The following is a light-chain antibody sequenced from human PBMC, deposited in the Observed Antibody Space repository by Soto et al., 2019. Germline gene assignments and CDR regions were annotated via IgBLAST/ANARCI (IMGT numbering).Light chain of an antibody. Sequence: EVSXTQSXGXXXXXXGXXAXLXXXXSQSISSSYVAWYQQKPGQAPRLLINGASSRASGIPDRFSGSGSGTDFTLTINGLDPEHFAAYYCQQYGSSVWTFGQGTKVDIK. CDR2: GAS. CDR1: QSISSSY. V-gene: IGKV3-20*01. CDR3: QQYGSSVWT. J-gene: IGKJ1*01.